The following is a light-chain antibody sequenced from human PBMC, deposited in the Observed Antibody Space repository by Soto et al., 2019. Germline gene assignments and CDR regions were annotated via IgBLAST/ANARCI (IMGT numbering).Light chain of an antibody. V-gene: IGKV1-39*01. CDR3: QQSYTTPRT. Sequence: DIQMTQSPSSLSASVGDRVTITCRASQSISSYLNWHQQKPGKAPKLLIYAASSLQSGVPSRFSGSGSGTDFTRTISSLQPEDFATYYCQQSYTTPRTFGQGTKVEIK. CDR1: QSISSY. J-gene: IGKJ1*01. CDR2: AAS.